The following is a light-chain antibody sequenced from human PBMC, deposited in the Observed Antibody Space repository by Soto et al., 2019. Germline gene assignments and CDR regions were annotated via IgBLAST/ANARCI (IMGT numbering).Light chain of an antibody. J-gene: IGKJ5*01. CDR2: AAS. V-gene: IGKV1-9*01. Sequence: DIQLTQSPSFLSASVGDRVTITCRASQGSSTYLGWYQQKPGKAPNLLIYAASTLQDGVPSRFSGSGSGTEFTLTISSLQPEDFATYDCQQLKSYPITFGQGTRLEIK. CDR1: QGSSTY. CDR3: QQLKSYPIT.